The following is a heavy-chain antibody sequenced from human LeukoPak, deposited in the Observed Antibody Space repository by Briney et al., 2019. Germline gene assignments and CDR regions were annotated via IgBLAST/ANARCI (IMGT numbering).Heavy chain of an antibody. Sequence: PSETLSLTCTVSGGSISGGDYFWGWVRQPPGKGLEWIGSIYNSGRSHYNPSLKSRVTISVDTSKNQFSLKLSSVTAADTAMYFCSREQIRGSGSYYYNLFDPWGQGALVTVSS. D-gene: IGHD3-10*01. CDR3: SREQIRGSGSYYYNLFDP. CDR2: IYNSGRS. V-gene: IGHV4-39*07. CDR1: GGSISGGDYF. J-gene: IGHJ5*02.